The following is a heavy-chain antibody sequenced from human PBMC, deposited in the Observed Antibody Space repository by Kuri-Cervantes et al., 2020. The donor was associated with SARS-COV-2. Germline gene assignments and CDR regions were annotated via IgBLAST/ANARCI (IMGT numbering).Heavy chain of an antibody. J-gene: IGHJ6*03. Sequence: GESLKISCAASGSTFSSYSMNWVRQAPGKGLEWVSVIYSGGSTYYADSVKGRFTISRDNSKNSLYLQMNSLRAEDTAVYYCARGFRNYDFWSGYRPNYYYYYMDVWGKGTTVTVSS. V-gene: IGHV3-66*01. CDR2: IYSGGST. CDR3: ARGFRNYDFWSGYRPNYYYYYMDV. CDR1: GSTFSSYS. D-gene: IGHD3-3*01.